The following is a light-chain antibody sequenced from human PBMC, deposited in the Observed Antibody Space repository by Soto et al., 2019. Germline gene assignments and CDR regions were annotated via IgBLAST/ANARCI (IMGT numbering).Light chain of an antibody. Sequence: EIVLTQSPGTLSLSPGERATLSCRASQTVGRNYLGWYQQRPGQTPRLLIFDASSRATGIPDRFSGSGSGTDFTLTINGLDPEDFAVYYCQQYAYSPITFGQVTRLEIK. CDR2: DAS. CDR3: QQYAYSPIT. V-gene: IGKV3-20*01. J-gene: IGKJ5*01. CDR1: QTVGRNY.